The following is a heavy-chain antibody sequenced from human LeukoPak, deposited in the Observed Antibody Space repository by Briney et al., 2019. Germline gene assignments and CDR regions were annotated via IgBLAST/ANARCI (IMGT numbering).Heavy chain of an antibody. CDR2: ISAYNGNT. Sequence: ASVKVSSKASGYTFTSYGISWVRQAPGQGLEWMGWISAYNGNTNYAQKLQGRVTMTTDTSTSTAYMELSSLRSDDTAVYYCARVGDYGSGVYWYFDLWGRGTLVTVSS. D-gene: IGHD3-10*01. CDR3: ARVGDYGSGVYWYFDL. CDR1: GYTFTSYG. V-gene: IGHV1-18*01. J-gene: IGHJ2*01.